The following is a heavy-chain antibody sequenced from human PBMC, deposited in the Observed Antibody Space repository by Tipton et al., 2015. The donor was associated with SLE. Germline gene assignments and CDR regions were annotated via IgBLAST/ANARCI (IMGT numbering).Heavy chain of an antibody. J-gene: IGHJ4*02. CDR2: IYYSGST. V-gene: IGHV4-59*01. CDR3: AGGSPGDGGGSGGY. D-gene: IGHD2-15*01. CDR1: GGSISSYY. Sequence: TLSLTCTVSGGSISSYYWSWIRQPTGKGLEWIGYIYYSGSTNYNPSLKSRVTISVDTSKNQFSLKLSSVTAADTAVYYCAGGSPGDGGGSGGYWGQGTLVTVSS.